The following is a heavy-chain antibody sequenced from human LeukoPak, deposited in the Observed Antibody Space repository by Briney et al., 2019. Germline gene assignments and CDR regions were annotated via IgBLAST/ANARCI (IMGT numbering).Heavy chain of an antibody. CDR2: ISAYNGNT. CDR1: GYTFTSYG. D-gene: IGHD3-22*01. V-gene: IGHV1-18*01. Sequence: ASVKVSCKASGYTFTSYGISWVRQPPGQGREWMGWISAYNGNTNYAQKIPGRVTMTTDTSTSTAYMELRSLRPADTAVYYCARIRLLVRGYYDSSAYDYWGQGTLVTVSS. CDR3: ARIRLLVRGYYDSSAYDY. J-gene: IGHJ4*02.